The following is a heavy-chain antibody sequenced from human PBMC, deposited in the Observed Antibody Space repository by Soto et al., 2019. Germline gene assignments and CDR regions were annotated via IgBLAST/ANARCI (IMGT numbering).Heavy chain of an antibody. J-gene: IGHJ4*02. CDR1: GFTFSTYG. CDR3: ARADGY. Sequence: QVQLVESGGGVVQPGRSLRLSCAPSGFTFSTYGMHWVRQAPGKGLEWVAVIWYDGSNKYYADSVKGLFIISRDNSKNTLFLQMNSLRAEDTAVYYCARADGYWGQGTLVTVSS. CDR2: IWYDGSNK. V-gene: IGHV3-33*01.